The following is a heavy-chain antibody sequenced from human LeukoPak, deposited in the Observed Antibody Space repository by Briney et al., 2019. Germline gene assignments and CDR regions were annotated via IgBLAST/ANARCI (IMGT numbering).Heavy chain of an antibody. V-gene: IGHV5-51*01. J-gene: IGHJ4*02. CDR3: ARRVCSGGICAYDS. CDR1: GYRFTSYW. CDR2: IYPGDSEI. D-gene: IGHD2-15*01. Sequence: GESLKISCTGSGYRFTSYWIAWVRQMPGKGLEWMGIIYPGDSEIRYSPSFQGQVTFSADKSISTAYLQWSSLKASDTAMYYCARRVCSGGICAYDSWGQGTLVTVSS.